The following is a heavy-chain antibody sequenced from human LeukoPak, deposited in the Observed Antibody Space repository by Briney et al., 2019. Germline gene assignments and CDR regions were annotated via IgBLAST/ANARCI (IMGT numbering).Heavy chain of an antibody. J-gene: IGHJ3*02. D-gene: IGHD4-23*01. CDR1: GYTFTGHY. Sequence: GASVKVSCKASGYTFTGHYVHWLRQAPGQGLEWMGRISPNSGDTHYVQSFQGRVTMASDTSISTAYMELTRLTSDDTAVYYCARGAYGGNADAFDIWGQGTLVTVSS. CDR2: ISPNSGDT. CDR3: ARGAYGGNADAFDI. V-gene: IGHV1-2*06.